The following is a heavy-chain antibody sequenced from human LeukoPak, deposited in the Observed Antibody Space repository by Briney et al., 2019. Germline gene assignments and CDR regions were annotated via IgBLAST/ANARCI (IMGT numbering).Heavy chain of an antibody. CDR1: GFTFSSYG. V-gene: IGHV3-30*18. Sequence: GGSLRLSCAASGFTFSSYGMHWVRQAPGKGLEWVAVISYDGSNKYYADSVKGRFTISRDNSKNTLYLQMNSLRAEDTAVYYCAKEDRMTFGDYWGQGTLDTVSS. CDR3: AKEDRMTFGDY. CDR2: ISYDGSNK. J-gene: IGHJ4*02. D-gene: IGHD3/OR15-3a*01.